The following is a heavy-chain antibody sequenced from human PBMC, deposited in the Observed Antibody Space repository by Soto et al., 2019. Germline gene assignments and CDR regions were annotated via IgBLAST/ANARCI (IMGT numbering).Heavy chain of an antibody. Sequence: GGSLRLSCAASGFTFSSYAMSWVRQAPGKGLEWVSGISGSGGSTYYADSVKGRFTISRDNSKNTLYLQMNSLRAEDTAVYYCAKRAVDKAMVEDYGMDVWGQGTTVTVSS. D-gene: IGHD5-18*01. V-gene: IGHV3-23*01. J-gene: IGHJ6*02. CDR1: GFTFSSYA. CDR2: ISGSGGST. CDR3: AKRAVDKAMVEDYGMDV.